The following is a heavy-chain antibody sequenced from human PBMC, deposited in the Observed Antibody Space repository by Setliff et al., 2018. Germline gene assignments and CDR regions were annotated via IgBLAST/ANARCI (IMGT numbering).Heavy chain of an antibody. CDR3: IVNMVRPVTGLDS. J-gene: IGHJ4*02. V-gene: IGHV1-18*01. CDR1: GYTFAKYG. Sequence: ASVKVSCKAFGYTFAKYGTSWVRQAPGQGLEWMGTINPNDGYTIYAPAFQGRVAMTTDTSTGTAYMELSGLTSADTAIYYCIVNMVRPVTGLDSWGPGTLVTVSS. CDR2: INPNDGYT. D-gene: IGHD2-15*01.